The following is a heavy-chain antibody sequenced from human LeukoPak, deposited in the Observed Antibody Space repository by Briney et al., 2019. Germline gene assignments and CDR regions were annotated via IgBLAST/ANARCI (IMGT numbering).Heavy chain of an antibody. D-gene: IGHD6-13*01. CDR2: INAGNGNT. CDR1: GGTFSSYA. V-gene: IGHV1-3*01. CDR3: ASYPGIAAAGTDYYMDV. Sequence: ASVKVSCKATGGTFSSYAISWVRQAPGQGLEWMGWINAGNGNTKYSQKFQGRVTITRDTSASTAYMELSSLRSEDTAVYYCASYPGIAAAGTDYYMDVWGKGTTVTVSS. J-gene: IGHJ6*03.